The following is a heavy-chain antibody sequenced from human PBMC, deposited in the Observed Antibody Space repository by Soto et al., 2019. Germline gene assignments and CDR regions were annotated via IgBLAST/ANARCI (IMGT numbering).Heavy chain of an antibody. J-gene: IGHJ6*02. CDR3: AREGYCSGGSCYHPNYCYGIDV. D-gene: IGHD2-15*01. CDR1: GGSISSDY. Sequence: SETLSLTCTVSGGSISSDYWSWIRQSPGKGLQWIGYTYYIGNTNYNPSLESRVTISLDRSKNQFFLKLTSVTAADTAVYYCAREGYCSGGSCYHPNYCYGIDVWGRGTTVTVSS. V-gene: IGHV4-59*01. CDR2: TYYIGNT.